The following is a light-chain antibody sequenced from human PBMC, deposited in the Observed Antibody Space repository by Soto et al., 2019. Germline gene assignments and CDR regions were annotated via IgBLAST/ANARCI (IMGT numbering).Light chain of an antibody. V-gene: IGLV2-14*01. J-gene: IGLJ1*01. CDR3: SSYTSTSTLFYV. Sequence: QSALTQPASVSGSPGESLTISCTGTSSDVGGYNYVSWYQQHPGKAPKLLIYDVSDRPSGVSDRFSGSKSGITASLTISGLQAEDEADYSCSSYTSTSTLFYVFGAGTKVTVL. CDR1: SSDVGGYNY. CDR2: DVS.